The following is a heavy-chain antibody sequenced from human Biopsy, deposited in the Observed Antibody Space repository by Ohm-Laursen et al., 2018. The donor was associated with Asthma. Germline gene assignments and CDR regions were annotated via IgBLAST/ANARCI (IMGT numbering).Heavy chain of an antibody. CDR1: GYSISNGGYY. J-gene: IGHJ6*02. CDR2: IYHRGNT. CDR3: ERDYYDFWNRSVYTYFGMDV. Sequence: TLSLTCGVSGYSISNGGYYWTWVRQRPGKGLEWIGNIYHRGNTKYNPSLKSRLSFSVDTSKNQFSLKLSSVTAADTAIYFCERDYYDFWNRSVYTYFGMDVWGRGTTVVVSS. D-gene: IGHD3-3*01. V-gene: IGHV4-31*11.